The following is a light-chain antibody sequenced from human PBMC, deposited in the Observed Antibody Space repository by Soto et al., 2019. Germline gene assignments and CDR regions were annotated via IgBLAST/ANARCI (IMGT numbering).Light chain of an antibody. CDR3: GTWDSSLSAVV. CDR2: DNN. J-gene: IGLJ2*01. Sequence: QSVLTQPPSVSAAPPQKVTISCSGSSSNIGNNYVSWYQQLPGTAPKLLIYDNNKRPSGIPDRFSGSKSGTSATLGITGLQTGDEADYYCGTWDSSLSAVVFGGGTKLTVL. V-gene: IGLV1-51*01. CDR1: SSNIGNNY.